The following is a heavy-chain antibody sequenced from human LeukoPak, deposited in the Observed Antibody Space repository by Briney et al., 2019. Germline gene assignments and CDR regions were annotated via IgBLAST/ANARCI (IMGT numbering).Heavy chain of an antibody. Sequence: GGSLRLSCAASGFTFPFSTYAMNWIRQAPGKGLEWVSGIGGTYGSINYADSVKGRFTISRDNSKNTLYLQMNGLRAEDTAVCYCAKVRYDSSGYVDYWGQGALVTVSS. D-gene: IGHD3-22*01. CDR1: GFTFPFSTYA. V-gene: IGHV3-23*01. CDR3: AKVRYDSSGYVDY. J-gene: IGHJ4*02. CDR2: IGGTYGSI.